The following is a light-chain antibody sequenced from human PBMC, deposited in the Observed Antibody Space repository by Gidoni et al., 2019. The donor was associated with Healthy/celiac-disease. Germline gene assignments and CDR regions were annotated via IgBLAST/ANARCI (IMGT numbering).Light chain of an antibody. CDR2: AAS. Sequence: IWMTPYPSSLSASVGDRVTITCRASQSISSYLNWYQQKPGKAPKLLIYAASSLQSGVPSRFSGSGSGTDFTLTISSLQPEDFATYYCQQSYITPPTFGGGTKVEIK. V-gene: IGKV1-39*01. J-gene: IGKJ4*01. CDR3: QQSYITPPT. CDR1: QSISSY.